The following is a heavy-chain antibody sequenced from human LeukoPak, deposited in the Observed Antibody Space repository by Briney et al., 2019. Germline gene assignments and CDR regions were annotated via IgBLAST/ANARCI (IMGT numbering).Heavy chain of an antibody. J-gene: IGHJ4*02. V-gene: IGHV4-39*01. D-gene: IGHD6-19*01. CDR1: GGSISSSSYY. CDR3: ARQFPLYSSGWPDLFDY. Sequence: SETLSLTCTVSGGSISSSSYYWGWIRQPPGKGLEWIGSIYYSGSTYYNPSLKSRVTISVDTSKNQFSLKLSSVTAADTAVYYCARQFPLYSSGWPDLFDYWGQGTLVTVSS. CDR2: IYYSGST.